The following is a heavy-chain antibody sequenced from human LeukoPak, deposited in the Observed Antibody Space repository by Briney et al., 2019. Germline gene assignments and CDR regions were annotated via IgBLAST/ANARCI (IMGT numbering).Heavy chain of an antibody. V-gene: IGHV4-34*01. CDR3: ARLATRLLWFGELSSA. CDR1: GGSFSGYY. J-gene: IGHJ5*02. Sequence: KSSETLSLTCAVYGGSFSGYYWSWIRQPPGKGLKWIGEINHSGSTNYNPSLKSRVTISVDTSKNQFSLKLSSVTAADTAVYYCARLATRLLWFGELSSAWGQGTLVTVSS. D-gene: IGHD3-10*01. CDR2: INHSGST.